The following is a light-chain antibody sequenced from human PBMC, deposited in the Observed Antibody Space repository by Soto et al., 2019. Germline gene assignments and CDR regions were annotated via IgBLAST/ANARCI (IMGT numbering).Light chain of an antibody. CDR3: SSSTSSSTYV. V-gene: IGLV2-18*02. CDR2: EVS. Sequence: QSALTQPPSKSVSPGQSVTISCTGTSSDVGNYNRVSWYQQPPGTAPKVIIYEVSNRPSGVPDRFSGSKSGNTASLTISGLQAEDQADYYCSSSTSSSTYVFGTGTKVTVL. CDR1: SSDVGNYNR. J-gene: IGLJ1*01.